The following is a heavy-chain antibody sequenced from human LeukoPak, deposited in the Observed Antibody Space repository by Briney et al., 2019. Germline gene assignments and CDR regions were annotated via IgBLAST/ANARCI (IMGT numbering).Heavy chain of an antibody. CDR2: IWNDGSKK. CDR3: ARSTRGDSNGQGDDLDI. Sequence: GGSLRLSCAASGFTFSNYAMTWARQAPGKGLEWVAVIWNDGSKKYYGDSVKGRFTISRDTSKNTLDLQMDSLRVEDTAVYYCARSTRGDSNGQGDDLDIWGQGTMVTVSA. CDR1: GFTFSNYA. D-gene: IGHD3-22*01. V-gene: IGHV3-33*08. J-gene: IGHJ3*02.